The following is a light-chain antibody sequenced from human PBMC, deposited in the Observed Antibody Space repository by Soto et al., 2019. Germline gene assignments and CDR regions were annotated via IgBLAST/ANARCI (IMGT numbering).Light chain of an antibody. CDR3: QHWDT. Sequence: DIQMTQSPSTLSASVGDRVTITCRASQSISSWLAWYQQKPGKAPKLLIYDASSLESGVPSRFSGSGSGTEFTLNFSSLQPDDFATYYCQHWDTFGQGTKLEIK. V-gene: IGKV1-5*01. CDR1: QSISSW. CDR2: DAS. J-gene: IGKJ2*01.